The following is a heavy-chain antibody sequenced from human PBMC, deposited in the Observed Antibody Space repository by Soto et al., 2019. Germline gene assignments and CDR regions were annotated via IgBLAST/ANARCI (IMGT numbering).Heavy chain of an antibody. CDR1: GPSMSNGDYY. V-gene: IGHV4-30-4*01. CDR2: IYYSGST. Sequence: PSETLSLTCTVSGPSMSNGDYYWSWIRQPPGKGLEWIGYIYYSGSTYYNPSLKSRVTISVDTSKNQFSLKLSSVTAADTALYYCARARSGKFDYWGQGTLVTVSS. J-gene: IGHJ4*02. D-gene: IGHD1-26*01. CDR3: ARARSGKFDY.